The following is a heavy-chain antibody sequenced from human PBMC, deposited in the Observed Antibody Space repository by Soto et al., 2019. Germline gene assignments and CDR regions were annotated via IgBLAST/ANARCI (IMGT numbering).Heavy chain of an antibody. D-gene: IGHD4-17*01. CDR1: GFSFSTYT. Sequence: GGSLRLSCEASGFSFSTYTMSWVRQSPGKGLEWVSAVLQTGTSTYYADSVKGRFTISRDNSKNTLYLQMNNLRAEDTAVYYCAKDFTPDGYWDFDYWGQGTLVTVSS. CDR3: AKDFTPDGYWDFDY. V-gene: IGHV3-23*01. J-gene: IGHJ4*02. CDR2: VLQTGTST.